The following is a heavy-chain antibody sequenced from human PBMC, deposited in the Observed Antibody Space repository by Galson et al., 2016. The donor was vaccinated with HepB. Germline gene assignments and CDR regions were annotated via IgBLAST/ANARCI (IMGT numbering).Heavy chain of an antibody. V-gene: IGHV5-10-1*01. Sequence: QSGAEVKKPGESLRISCKGSGYNFNDYWITWVRQTPGKGPEWMGRIDPSDSYINYSPSFRGLITISIDKSINTAYLQWISLKASDTAIYYCARRGEFSGYDSGAGSWGQGTLVTVSS. CDR3: ARRGEFSGYDSGAGS. CDR2: IDPSDSYI. D-gene: IGHD5-12*01. CDR1: GYNFNDYW. J-gene: IGHJ5*02.